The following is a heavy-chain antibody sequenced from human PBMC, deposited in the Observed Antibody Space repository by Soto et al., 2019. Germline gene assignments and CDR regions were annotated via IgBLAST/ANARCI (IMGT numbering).Heavy chain of an antibody. Sequence: GASVKVSCKVSGHTLTELSMHWVRQAPGKGLEWMGGFDPEDGETIYAQKFQGRVTMTEDTSTDTAYMELSSLRSEDTAVYYCATLVPYYYDSSGYPHILYYFDYWGQGTLVTVSS. CDR2: FDPEDGET. CDR3: ATLVPYYYDSSGYPHILYYFDY. V-gene: IGHV1-24*01. CDR1: GHTLTELS. D-gene: IGHD3-22*01. J-gene: IGHJ4*02.